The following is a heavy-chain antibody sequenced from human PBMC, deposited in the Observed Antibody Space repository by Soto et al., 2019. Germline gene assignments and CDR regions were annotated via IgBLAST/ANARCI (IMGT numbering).Heavy chain of an antibody. D-gene: IGHD3-3*01. J-gene: IGHJ5*02. CDR1: GYTFTSYG. Sequence: QVQLVQSGAEVKKPGASVKVSCKASGYTFTSYGISWVRQAPGQGLEWMGWISAYNGNTNYAQKLQGRVTMTTDTSTSSAYMELRSLRSDDTAVYYCARGLRFLEWLDLNWFDPWGQGTLVTVSS. CDR2: ISAYNGNT. CDR3: ARGLRFLEWLDLNWFDP. V-gene: IGHV1-18*01.